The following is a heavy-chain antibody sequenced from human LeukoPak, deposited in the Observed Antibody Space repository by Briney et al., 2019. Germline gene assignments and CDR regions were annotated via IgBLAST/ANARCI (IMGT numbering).Heavy chain of an antibody. J-gene: IGHJ4*02. D-gene: IGHD1-26*01. Sequence: ASVKVSCEASGYTFTSYGISWVRQAPGQGLEWMGWISAYNGNTNYAQKLQGRVTMTTDTSTSTAYMELRSLRSDDTAVYYCASGSGSYGPDYYFDYWGQGTLVTVSS. V-gene: IGHV1-18*01. CDR3: ASGSGSYGPDYYFDY. CDR1: GYTFTSYG. CDR2: ISAYNGNT.